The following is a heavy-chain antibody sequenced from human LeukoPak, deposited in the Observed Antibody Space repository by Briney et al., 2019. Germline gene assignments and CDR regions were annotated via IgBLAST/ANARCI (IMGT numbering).Heavy chain of an antibody. Sequence: GSLRLSCAASGFTFSSYAMHWVRQAPGKGLEWVAVISYDGSNKYYADSVKGRFTISRDNSKNTLYLQMNSLRAEDTAVYYCARDLYCSGGSCYSLEYYYYGMDVWGQGTTVTVSS. CDR3: ARDLYCSGGSCYSLEYYYYGMDV. CDR1: GFTFSSYA. CDR2: ISYDGSNK. V-gene: IGHV3-30-3*01. J-gene: IGHJ6*02. D-gene: IGHD2-15*01.